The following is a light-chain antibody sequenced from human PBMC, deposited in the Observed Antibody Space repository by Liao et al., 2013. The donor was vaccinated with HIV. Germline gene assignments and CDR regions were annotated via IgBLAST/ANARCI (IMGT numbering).Light chain of an antibody. CDR3: QVWDSNRDLVL. Sequence: SYELTQPPSVSVAPGKTARITCGGNNIESKSVHWYQQKPGQAPVMVISHDSERPSGIPERFSGSNSGNTATLTISRVEAGDEDDYYCQVWDSNRDLVLFGGGTKLAVL. CDR2: HDS. V-gene: IGLV3-21*01. J-gene: IGLJ2*01. CDR1: NIESKS.